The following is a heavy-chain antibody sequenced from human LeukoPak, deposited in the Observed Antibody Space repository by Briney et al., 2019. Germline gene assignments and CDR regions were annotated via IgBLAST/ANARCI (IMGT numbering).Heavy chain of an antibody. CDR3: AKKGANKFRELSDYYFDY. D-gene: IGHD3-10*01. CDR1: GFTFSSYG. Sequence: GRSLRLSCAASGFTFSSYGMHWVRQAPGKGLEWVAVISYDGSNKYYADSVKGRFTISRDNSKNTLYLQMNSLRAEDTAVYYCAKKGANKFRELSDYYFDYWGQGTLVTVSS. J-gene: IGHJ4*02. V-gene: IGHV3-30*18. CDR2: ISYDGSNK.